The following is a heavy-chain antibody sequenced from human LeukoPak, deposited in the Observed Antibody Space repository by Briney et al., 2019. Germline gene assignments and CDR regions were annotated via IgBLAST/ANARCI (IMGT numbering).Heavy chain of an antibody. V-gene: IGHV1-46*01. Sequence: ASVKVSCKASGYTFTSYYMHWVRQAPGQGLEWMGIINPSGGSTSYAQKFQGRVTITADESTSTAYMELSSLRSEDTAVYYCAREIVGATTCFDYWGQGTLDTVSS. CDR3: AREIVGATTCFDY. J-gene: IGHJ4*02. CDR1: GYTFTSYY. CDR2: INPSGGST. D-gene: IGHD1-26*01.